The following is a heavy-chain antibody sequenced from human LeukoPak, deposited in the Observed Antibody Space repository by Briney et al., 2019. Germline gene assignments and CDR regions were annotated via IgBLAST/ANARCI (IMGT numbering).Heavy chain of an antibody. CDR1: GGSVSSSSYY. Sequence: SETLSLTCTVSGGSVSSSSYYWGCIRQSPGKGLEWIGTIYYSGSTYYNASLKSRVTIYVDTSKNQFSLRLSSVTAADTAMYYCARHQPRRSTSGYSHFDYWGQGTLVTVSS. J-gene: IGHJ4*02. V-gene: IGHV4-39*01. CDR2: IYYSGST. D-gene: IGHD3-22*01. CDR3: ARHQPRRSTSGYSHFDY.